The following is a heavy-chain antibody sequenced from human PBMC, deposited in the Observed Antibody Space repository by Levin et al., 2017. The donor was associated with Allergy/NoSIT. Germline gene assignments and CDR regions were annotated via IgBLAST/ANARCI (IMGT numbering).Heavy chain of an antibody. CDR3: AREGAAKFDL. Sequence: SQTLSFTCAVSGGSVSVTNYYWSWIRQPPGKGLEWIGYIFYSGTTSYNPSLRSRVTISLDTSKSQFSLKLTSVTAADTAIYYCAREGAAKFDLWGQGTLVTVSS. D-gene: IGHD6-25*01. J-gene: IGHJ4*02. CDR1: GGSVSVTNYY. V-gene: IGHV4-61*01. CDR2: IFYSGTT.